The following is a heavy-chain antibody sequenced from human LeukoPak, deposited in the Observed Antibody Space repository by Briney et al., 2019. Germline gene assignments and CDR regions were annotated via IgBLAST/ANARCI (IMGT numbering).Heavy chain of an antibody. Sequence: ASVEVSCKASGYTFTRYGITWVRQAPGQGLEWMGWSSTYNGKTNYAQKVQDRVTMTADTSTSTVYMELRSLRSDDAALYLCARDFSNFSYGTWFDPWGQGTLVTVSS. CDR2: SSTYNGKT. V-gene: IGHV1-18*01. CDR1: GYTFTRYG. CDR3: ARDFSNFSYGTWFDP. J-gene: IGHJ5*02. D-gene: IGHD1-1*01.